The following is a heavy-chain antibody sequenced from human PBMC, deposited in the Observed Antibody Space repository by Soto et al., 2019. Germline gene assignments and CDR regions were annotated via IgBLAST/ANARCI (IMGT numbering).Heavy chain of an antibody. CDR3: ARGSSNWAYYFDF. D-gene: IGHD6-13*01. CDR2: ITSSGTTV. CDR1: GFTFSSYS. J-gene: IGHJ4*02. V-gene: IGHV3-48*02. Sequence: EVHLVESGGGLVQPGGSLRLSCAASGFTFSSYSLNWVRQAPGKGLEWVSYITSSGTTVYYADSVRGRFTISRDNAKNSLYLQMNSLRDDDTAVYYCARGSSNWAYYFDFVGQGTLVTITS.